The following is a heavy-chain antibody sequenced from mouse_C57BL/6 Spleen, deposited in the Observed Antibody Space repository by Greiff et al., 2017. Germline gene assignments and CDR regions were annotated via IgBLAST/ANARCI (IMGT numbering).Heavy chain of an antibody. CDR2: INYDGSST. CDR3: AREAYDYDGDAMDY. CDR1: GFTFSDYY. V-gene: IGHV5-16*01. J-gene: IGHJ4*01. Sequence: EVMLVESEGGLVQPGSSMKLSCTASGFTFSDYYMAWVRQVPEKGLEWVANINYDGSSTYYLDSLKSRFIISRDNAKNILYLQMSSLKSEDTATYYCAREAYDYDGDAMDYWGQGTSVTVSS. D-gene: IGHD2-4*01.